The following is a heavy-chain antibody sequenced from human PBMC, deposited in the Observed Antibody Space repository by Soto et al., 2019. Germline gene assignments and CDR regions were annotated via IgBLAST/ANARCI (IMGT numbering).Heavy chain of an antibody. D-gene: IGHD3-22*01. CDR3: AKGPHSYYYDSSGINWFDP. CDR1: GFTFSSYA. V-gene: IGHV3-23*01. CDR2: ISGSGGST. J-gene: IGHJ5*02. Sequence: GSLRLSGAASGFTFSSYAMSWVRQAPGKGLEWVSAISGSGGSTYYADSVKGRFTISRDNSMNTLYLQMNSLRAEDTAVYYCAKGPHSYYYDSSGINWFDPWGQGTLVTVSS.